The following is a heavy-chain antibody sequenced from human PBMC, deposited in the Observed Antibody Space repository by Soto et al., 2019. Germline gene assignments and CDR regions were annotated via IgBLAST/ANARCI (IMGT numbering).Heavy chain of an antibody. D-gene: IGHD3-16*01. CDR3: ASSMAWVSWFDP. V-gene: IGHV1-46*01. CDR2: INPSGGST. CDR1: GYTFTSYY. J-gene: IGHJ5*02. Sequence: VSVKVSCKASGYTFTSYYMHWVRQAPGQGLEWMGIINPSGGSTSYAQKFQGRVTTTRDTSTSTVYMELSSLRSEDTAVYYCASSMAWVSWFDPWGQRTLVTVSS.